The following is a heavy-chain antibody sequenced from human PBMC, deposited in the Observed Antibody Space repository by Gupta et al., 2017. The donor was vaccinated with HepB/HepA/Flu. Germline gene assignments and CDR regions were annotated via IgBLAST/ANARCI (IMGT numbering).Heavy chain of an antibody. V-gene: IGHV3-7*01. J-gene: IGHJ5*02. CDR2: IKKDGSEK. Sequence: EVQLVESGGDLVQPGGSLRLSCAASGFTFSDYWMGWVRQAPGKGLEWVANIKKDGSEKYYVDSVKGRFIISRDNAKNSLYLQMNSLRAEDTAVYYCARPGFAAAATFGWFNPWGQGTLVTVSS. CDR3: ARPGFAAAATFGWFNP. CDR1: GFTFSDYW. D-gene: IGHD6-13*01.